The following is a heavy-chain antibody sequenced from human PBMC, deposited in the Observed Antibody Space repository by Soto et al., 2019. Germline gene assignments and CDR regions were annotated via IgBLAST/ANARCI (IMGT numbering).Heavy chain of an antibody. CDR1: GYKFTSSW. CDR3: ARGGDGSGWGAFNL. D-gene: IGHD6-19*01. CDR2: IFPSDSDT. V-gene: IGHV5-51*01. J-gene: IGHJ3*01. Sequence: HGESLKISCRTSGYKFTSSWIAWVRQMPGKGLEWMGIIFPSDSDTRYSPSFQGHVTISADKSISTAYLQWSSLKASDTAFYYCARGGDGSGWGAFNLWGQGTMLTVS.